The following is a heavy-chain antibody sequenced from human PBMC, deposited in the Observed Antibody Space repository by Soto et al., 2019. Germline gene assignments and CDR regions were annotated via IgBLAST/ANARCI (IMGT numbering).Heavy chain of an antibody. CDR3: ARDPRTGIAAAGPY. V-gene: IGHV3-66*01. Sequence: GGSLRLSCAASGFTVSSNYMSWVRQAPGKGLEWVSVIYSGGSTYYADSVKGRFTISRDNSKNTLYLQMNSLRAEDTAVYYCARDPRTGIAAAGPYWGQGTLVTVSS. CDR1: GFTVSSNY. CDR2: IYSGGST. J-gene: IGHJ4*02. D-gene: IGHD6-13*01.